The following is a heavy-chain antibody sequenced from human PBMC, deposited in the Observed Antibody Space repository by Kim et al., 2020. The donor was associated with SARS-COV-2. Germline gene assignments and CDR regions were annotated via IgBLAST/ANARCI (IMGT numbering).Heavy chain of an antibody. V-gene: IGHV4-31*03. CDR3: ARVLRGYYDSSGYYYPLWFDP. CDR2: IYYSGST. D-gene: IGHD3-22*01. Sequence: SETLSLTCTVSGGSISSGGYYWCWIRQHPGKGLEWIGYIYYSGSTYYNPSLKSRVTISVDTSKNQFSLKLSSVTAADTAVYYCARVLRGYYDSSGYYYPLWFDPWGQGTLVTVSS. CDR1: GGSISSGGYY. J-gene: IGHJ5*02.